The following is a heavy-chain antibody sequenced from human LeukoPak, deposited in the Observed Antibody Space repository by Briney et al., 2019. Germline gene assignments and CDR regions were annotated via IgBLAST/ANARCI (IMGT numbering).Heavy chain of an antibody. Sequence: GGSLRLSCAASGFTFNNYAMNWVRQAPGKGLEWVSVISGSGGTTYYADSVKGRFTIPRDSSKNTLYLQMNSLRAEDTAVYYCAKVSGGGLYYDGMDVWGQGTTVTVSS. CDR3: AKVSGGGLYYDGMDV. D-gene: IGHD1-14*01. J-gene: IGHJ6*02. V-gene: IGHV3-23*01. CDR2: ISGSGGTT. CDR1: GFTFNNYA.